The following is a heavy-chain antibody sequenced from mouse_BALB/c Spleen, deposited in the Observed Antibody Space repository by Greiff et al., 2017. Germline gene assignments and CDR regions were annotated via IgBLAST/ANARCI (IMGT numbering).Heavy chain of an antibody. CDR1: GYSFTGYT. J-gene: IGHJ4*01. V-gene: IGHV1-18*01. CDR3: TREGYRGGYAMDY. CDR2: INPYNGGT. Sequence: EVQLQQSGPELVKPGASMKISCKASGYSFTGYTMNWVKQSHGQNLEWIGLINPYNGGTSYNQKFKGKATLTVDKSSSTAYMELLSLTSEDAAVYYCTREGYRGGYAMDYWGQGTSVTVSS. D-gene: IGHD2-14*01.